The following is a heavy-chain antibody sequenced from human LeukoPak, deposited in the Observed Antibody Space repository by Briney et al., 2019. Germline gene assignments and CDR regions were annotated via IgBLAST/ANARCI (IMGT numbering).Heavy chain of an antibody. V-gene: IGHV3-30*04. CDR3: ARAGQLSFNYFDP. D-gene: IGHD4-11*01. CDR1: GFTFNIYA. Sequence: GGSLRLSCAASGFTFNIYAMHWVRQAPGKGLEWVAVLSYDGSDKYYADSVQGRFTISRDNPKNTLYLQMNSLRTEDTAVYCCARAGQLSFNYFDPWGQGTLVTVSS. J-gene: IGHJ5*02. CDR2: LSYDGSDK.